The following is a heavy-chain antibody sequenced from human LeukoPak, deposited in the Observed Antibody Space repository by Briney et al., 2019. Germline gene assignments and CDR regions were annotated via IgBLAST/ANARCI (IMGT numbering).Heavy chain of an antibody. J-gene: IGHJ3*02. CDR2: INHSGRT. V-gene: IGHV4-34*01. CDR1: GGSFSGYY. Sequence: PSETLSLACAVYGGSFSGYYWSWIRHPPGKGLEWIGEINHSGRTNYNPPLKSRVTIPVDTSKNQFSLKLSSVTAADTAVYYCARGWLQLWLDEAFDIWGQGTMVTVSS. CDR3: ARGWLQLWLDEAFDI. D-gene: IGHD5-18*01.